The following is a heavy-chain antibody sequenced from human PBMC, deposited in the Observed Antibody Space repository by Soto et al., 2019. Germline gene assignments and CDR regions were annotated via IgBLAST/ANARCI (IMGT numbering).Heavy chain of an antibody. CDR3: ARGDYHYGSGTYNKGAYNWFGP. D-gene: IGHD3-10*01. J-gene: IGHJ5*02. CDR2: IYYSGST. CDR1: GGSISTGGYY. Sequence: QVQLQESGPGLVKPSQTLSLTCTVSGGSISTGGYYWSWIRQHPEKGLEWIGYIYYSGSTYYNPSLTSRVAMSVDTSKNQFSLKLSSVTAADTAVYYCARGDYHYGSGTYNKGAYNWFGPWGQGTLVTVSS. V-gene: IGHV4-31*03.